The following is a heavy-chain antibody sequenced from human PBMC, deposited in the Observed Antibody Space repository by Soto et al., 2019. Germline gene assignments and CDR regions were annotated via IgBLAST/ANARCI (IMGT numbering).Heavy chain of an antibody. CDR1: GFTFSSYA. Sequence: GGSLRLSCAASGFTFSSYAMSWVRQAPGKGLEWVAAISGSGVSTYYADSVKGRLTIYRDNSKKTLYLKMNSLRAEETAVYHCPKANLKRTSSSGGLDYWLQGTLVTVSS. V-gene: IGHV3-23*01. D-gene: IGHD6-6*01. CDR3: PKANLKRTSSSGGLDY. J-gene: IGHJ4*02. CDR2: ISGSGVST.